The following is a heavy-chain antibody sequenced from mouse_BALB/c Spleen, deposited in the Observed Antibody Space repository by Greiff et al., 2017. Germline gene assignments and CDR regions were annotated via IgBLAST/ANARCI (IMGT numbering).Heavy chain of an antibody. D-gene: IGHD1-1*01. CDR1: GFTFSDYY. V-gene: IGHV5-4*02. CDR3: ARDQYYYGSSGWYFDV. J-gene: IGHJ1*01. CDR2: ISDGGSYT. Sequence: EVKVVESGGGLVKPGGSLKLSCAASGFTFSDYYMYWVRQTPEKRLEWVATISDGGSYTYYPDSVKGRFTISRDNAKNNLYLQMSSLKSEDTAMYYCARDQYYYGSSGWYFDVWGAGTTVTVSS.